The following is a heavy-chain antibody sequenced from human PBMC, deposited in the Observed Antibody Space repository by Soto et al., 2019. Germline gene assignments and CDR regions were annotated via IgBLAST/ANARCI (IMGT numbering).Heavy chain of an antibody. CDR2: IYFSGST. D-gene: IGHD4-4*01. J-gene: IGHJ6*03. Sequence: QLQLQESGPGLVKPSETLSLTCTVSGGSISSSSYYWGWLRQPPGKGLEWIGSIYFSGSTYYNPSLKCRATISVDTSKYQFSLKLSSVTAADTAVYYCARHETTVTYYYYYSMDVWGKGTTVTVSS. CDR1: GGSISSSSYY. CDR3: ARHETTVTYYYYYSMDV. V-gene: IGHV4-39*01.